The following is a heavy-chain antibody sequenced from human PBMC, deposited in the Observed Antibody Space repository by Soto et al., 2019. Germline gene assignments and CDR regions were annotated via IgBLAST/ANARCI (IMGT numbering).Heavy chain of an antibody. CDR2: IYNSGST. D-gene: IGHD3-10*01. CDR1: GGSISSYY. Sequence: QVQLQESGPGLVKPSETLSLTCTVSGGSISSYYWSWVRQPPGKGLEWIGYIYNSGSTNYNPSLKSRVTISVDTSKTQFSLKLSSVTAADTAVYYCARRPGFGHAFDIWGQGTMVTVSS. V-gene: IGHV4-59*08. CDR3: ARRPGFGHAFDI. J-gene: IGHJ3*02.